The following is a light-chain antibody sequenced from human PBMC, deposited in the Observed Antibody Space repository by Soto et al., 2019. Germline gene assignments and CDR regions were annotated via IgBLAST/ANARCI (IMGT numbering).Light chain of an antibody. CDR1: SSDVGSYDY. CDR3: SSYTTTSALGVV. Sequence: QSALTQPASVSGSPGQSITISCAGTSSDVGSYDYVCWYQQHPGKAPKLMIYGVTHRPSGVSSRFSGSKSGNTASLTISGLQAEDEADYYCSSYTTTSALGVVFGGGTKLTVL. J-gene: IGLJ2*01. CDR2: GVT. V-gene: IGLV2-14*01.